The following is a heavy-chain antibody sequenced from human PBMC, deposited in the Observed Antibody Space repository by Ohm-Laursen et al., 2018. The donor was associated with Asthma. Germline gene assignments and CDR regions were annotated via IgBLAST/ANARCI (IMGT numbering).Heavy chain of an antibody. D-gene: IGHD3-10*01. CDR3: AYEFGGSGDY. CDR2: INGDGGIK. V-gene: IGHV3-74*01. CDR1: GFTFNKHH. J-gene: IGHJ4*02. Sequence: SLRLSCAASGFTFNKHHMTWVRQAPGKGLVWVSRINGDGGIKSYAASVKGRFTISRDDAKNTVYLQMNSLRVDDTAVYYCAYEFGGSGDYWGQGTLVTVSS.